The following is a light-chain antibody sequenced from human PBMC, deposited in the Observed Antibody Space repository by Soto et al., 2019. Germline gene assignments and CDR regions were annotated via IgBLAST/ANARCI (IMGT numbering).Light chain of an antibody. Sequence: DIQMSQSPSILSASVGDRVTIACRASQSISSWLAWYQQKPGKAPNLLIYKTSSLESGVPSRFSGSGSGTEFTLTVNSLQTADFATYYCQQYASYPLTFGGGTKVAIK. CDR3: QQYASYPLT. J-gene: IGKJ4*01. CDR2: KTS. V-gene: IGKV1-5*03. CDR1: QSISSW.